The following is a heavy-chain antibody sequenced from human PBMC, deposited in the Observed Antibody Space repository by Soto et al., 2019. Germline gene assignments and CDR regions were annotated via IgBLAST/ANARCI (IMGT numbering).Heavy chain of an antibody. J-gene: IGHJ4*02. V-gene: IGHV2-5*02. CDR3: AHRGYYYGSGSYYTH. CDR2: IYWDDDK. Sequence: QITLKESGPTLVKPTQTLTLTCTFSGFSLSAREVGVGWIRQPPGKALEWLALIYWDDDKRYSPSLKSRLTIXXDXSXTQVVLTMTNMDPADTGTYYCAHRGYYYGSGSYYTHWGQGTLITVSS. CDR1: GFSLSAREVG. D-gene: IGHD3-10*01.